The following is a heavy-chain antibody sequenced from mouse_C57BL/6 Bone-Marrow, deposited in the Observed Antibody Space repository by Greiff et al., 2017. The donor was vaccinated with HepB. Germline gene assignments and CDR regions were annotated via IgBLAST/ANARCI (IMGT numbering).Heavy chain of an antibody. CDR2: INPSSGYT. J-gene: IGHJ1*03. CDR3: ARDYYGSKGYWYFDV. CDR1: GYTFTSYT. D-gene: IGHD1-1*01. V-gene: IGHV1-4*01. Sequence: VQLKESGAELARPGASVKMSCKASGYTFTSYTMHWVKQRPGQGLEWIGYINPSSGYTKYNQKFKDKATLTADKSSSTAYMQLSSLTSEDSAVYYCARDYYGSKGYWYFDVWGTGTTVTVSS.